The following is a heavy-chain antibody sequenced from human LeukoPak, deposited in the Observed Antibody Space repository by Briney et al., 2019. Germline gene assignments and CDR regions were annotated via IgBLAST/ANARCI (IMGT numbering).Heavy chain of an antibody. CDR1: GYSFTSYW. V-gene: IGHV5-51*01. Sequence: GENLMISCNGSGYSFTSYWTGSVRQMAGQVLDWMGIIYPGDSDTRYSPSFQGQVTISADKSISTAYLQWSSLKASDTAMYYCARQGYDGFDYWGQGTLVTVSS. CDR3: ARQGYDGFDY. J-gene: IGHJ4*02. D-gene: IGHD5-12*01. CDR2: IYPGDSDT.